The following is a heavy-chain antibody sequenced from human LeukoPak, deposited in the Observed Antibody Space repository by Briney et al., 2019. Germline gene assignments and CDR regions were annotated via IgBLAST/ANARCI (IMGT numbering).Heavy chain of an antibody. J-gene: IGHJ4*02. CDR1: GFTFDDYA. CDR2: ISWNSGSI. CDR3: AKDMAASRSYYLDY. D-gene: IGHD1-26*01. Sequence: GGSLRLSCADSGFTFDDYAMHWVRHAPGKGLEWVSGISWNSGSIGYAGSLKGRFTISRDNAKNSLYLQMNSLRAEDTAFYYCAKDMAASRSYYLDYWGQGTLVTVSS. V-gene: IGHV3-9*01.